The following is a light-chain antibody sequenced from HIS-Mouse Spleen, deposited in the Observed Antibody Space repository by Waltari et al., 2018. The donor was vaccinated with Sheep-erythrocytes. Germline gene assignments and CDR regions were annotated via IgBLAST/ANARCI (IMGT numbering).Light chain of an antibody. CDR3: QQSYSTPPLT. CDR2: SAS. J-gene: IGKJ4*01. V-gene: IGKV1-39*01. CDR1: QSISSY. Sequence: DIQMTQSPSSLSASVGDRVTITCRARQSISSYLNWYQQKPGKAPKLLIYSASSLQRGVPSRFSGSGSGTDFTLTISSLQPEDFATYYCQQSYSTPPLTFGGGTKVEIK.